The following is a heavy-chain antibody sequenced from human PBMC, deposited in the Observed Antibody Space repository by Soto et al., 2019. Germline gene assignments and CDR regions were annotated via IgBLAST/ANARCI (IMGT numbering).Heavy chain of an antibody. V-gene: IGHV4-59*01. CDR2: LYNSGNT. D-gene: IGHD2-15*01. Sequence: PSETLSLTCTASGFSISPSCWSWVRQPPGKGLEWIGDLYNSGNTNDNTSLKSRVTISVDASKNQVSLRLPSVTAADTAVYYCARVGGVAARTFDYWGQGTVVTVSS. J-gene: IGHJ4*02. CDR3: ARVGGVAARTFDY. CDR1: GFSISPSC.